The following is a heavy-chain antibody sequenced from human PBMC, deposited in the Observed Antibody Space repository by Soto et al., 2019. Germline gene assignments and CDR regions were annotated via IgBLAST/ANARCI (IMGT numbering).Heavy chain of an antibody. J-gene: IGHJ4*02. CDR1: GYTFTSYG. CDR2: ISAYNGNT. D-gene: IGHD3-10*01. Sequence: GASVKVSCKASGYTFTSYGISWVRQAPGQGLKWMGWISAYNGNTNYAQKLQGRVTMTTDTSTSTAYMELRSLRSDDTAVYYCARDLAGYYYGSGSYYKVLLFDYWGQGTLVTVSS. V-gene: IGHV1-18*01. CDR3: ARDLAGYYYGSGSYYKVLLFDY.